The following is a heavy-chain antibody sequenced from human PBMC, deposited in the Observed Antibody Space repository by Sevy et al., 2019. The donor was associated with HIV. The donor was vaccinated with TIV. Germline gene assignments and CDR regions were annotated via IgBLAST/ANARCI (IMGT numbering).Heavy chain of an antibody. CDR1: GFTFDDYA. CDR3: AKDRSGYGAYFDY. V-gene: IGHV3-43D*03. Sequence: GTLRLSCAASGFTFDDYAMHWVRQAPGKGLEWVSLISWDGGSTYYADSVKGRFTISRDNSKNSLYLQMNSLRAEDTALYYCAKDRSGYGAYFDYWGQGTLVTVSS. D-gene: IGHD3-22*01. J-gene: IGHJ4*02. CDR2: ISWDGGST.